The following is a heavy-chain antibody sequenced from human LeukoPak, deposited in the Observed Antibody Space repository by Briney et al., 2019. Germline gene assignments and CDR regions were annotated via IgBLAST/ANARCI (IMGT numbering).Heavy chain of an antibody. CDR1: GFTFSTYW. Sequence: GGSVRLSCAASGFTFSTYWMNWVRQAPGKGLEGVANISQDGSAEYYVNSVKGRFTISRDNAKNSLYLQMSSLRAEDTAVYYCARDTSRNDLDYWGKETRFTVSS. CDR3: ARDTSRNDLDY. CDR2: ISQDGSAE. D-gene: IGHD1-1*01. J-gene: IGHJ4*02. V-gene: IGHV3-7*04.